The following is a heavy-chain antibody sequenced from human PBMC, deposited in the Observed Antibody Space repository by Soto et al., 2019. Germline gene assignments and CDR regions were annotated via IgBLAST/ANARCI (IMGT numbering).Heavy chain of an antibody. Sequence: TSETLSLTCTVSGGSIRSYYWSWIRQSPGKGLEWIGYIYYPGSTSYKPSSGSTNYNPSLKSRVTISVDASKSQFSLKLSSVTAADTAVYWCARGAQGRGTAFDYWGQGTQVTVSS. J-gene: IGHJ4*02. CDR2: IYYPGSTSYKPSSGST. D-gene: IGHD1-1*01. V-gene: IGHV4-59*01. CDR3: ARGAQGRGTAFDY. CDR1: GGSIRSYY.